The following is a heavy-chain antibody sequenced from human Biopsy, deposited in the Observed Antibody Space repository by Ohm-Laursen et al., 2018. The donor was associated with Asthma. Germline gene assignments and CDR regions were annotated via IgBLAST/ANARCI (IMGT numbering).Heavy chain of an antibody. CDR2: IDYSGTT. J-gene: IGHJ4*02. CDR1: GASISSGGYY. Sequence: TLSLTCTVSGASISSGGYYWGWIRHHPGSGLEWIGYIDYSGTTYYNPSLKSRVSLSPDTSKNQFSLRLSSLTAADTAVYYCARGRGYCRDGNCYNYYFENWGQGTLVTVSS. V-gene: IGHV4-31*03. CDR3: ARGRGYCRDGNCYNYYFEN. D-gene: IGHD2-15*01.